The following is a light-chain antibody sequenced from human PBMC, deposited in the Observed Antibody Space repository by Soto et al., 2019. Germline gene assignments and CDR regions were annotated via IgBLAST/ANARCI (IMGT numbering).Light chain of an antibody. Sequence: QSAPTQPPSESGSPGKPATISSTVPSSDVGGYNYISWSQQYPGKAPKLMIYEVSKRPSGVPDRFSGSKSGNTASLTVSGLQAEDEADYYCSSYAGSSTWVFGGGTKVTVL. CDR2: EVS. CDR1: SSDVGGYNY. J-gene: IGLJ2*01. V-gene: IGLV2-8*01. CDR3: SSYAGSSTWV.